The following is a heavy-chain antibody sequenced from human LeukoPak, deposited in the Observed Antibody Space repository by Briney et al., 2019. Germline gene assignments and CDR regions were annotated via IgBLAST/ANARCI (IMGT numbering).Heavy chain of an antibody. CDR3: ARWPLATVTTPPLEYFQH. CDR1: GFTFDDYD. CDR2: INWNGGST. V-gene: IGHV3-20*04. Sequence: GGSLRLSCAASGFTFDDYDMSWVRQAPGKGLEWVSGINWNGGSTGYADSVKGRFTISRDNAKNSLYLQMNSLRAEDTALYYCARWPLATVTTPPLEYFQHWGQGTLVTVSS. D-gene: IGHD4-17*01. J-gene: IGHJ1*01.